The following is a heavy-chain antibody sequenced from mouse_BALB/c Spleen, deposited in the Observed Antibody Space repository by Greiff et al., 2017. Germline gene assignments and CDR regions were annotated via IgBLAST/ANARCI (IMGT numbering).Heavy chain of an antibody. V-gene: IGHV1S29*02. Sequence: EVKLMESGPELVKPGASVKISCKASGYTFTDYNMHWVKQSHGKSLEWIGYIYPYNGGTGYNQKFKSKATLTVDNSSSTAYMELRSLTSEDSAVYYCANYYYGSSYWYFDVWGAGTTVTVSS. CDR1: GYTFTDYN. D-gene: IGHD1-1*01. CDR2: IYPYNGGT. J-gene: IGHJ1*01. CDR3: ANYYYGSSYWYFDV.